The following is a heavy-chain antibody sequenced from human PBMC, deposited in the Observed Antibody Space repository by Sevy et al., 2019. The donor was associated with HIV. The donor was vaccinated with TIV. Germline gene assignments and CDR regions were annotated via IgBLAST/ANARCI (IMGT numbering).Heavy chain of an antibody. Sequence: SETLSLTCTVSGGSISSGSYYWSWIRQPAGKGLEWIGRIYTSGSTNYNPSLKSRVTISVDTSKNRFSLKLSSVTAAEPAVYYCARSSPCSGGSCYSTYYFDYWGQGTLVTVSS. J-gene: IGHJ4*02. CDR1: GGSISSGSYY. CDR3: ARSSPCSGGSCYSTYYFDY. V-gene: IGHV4-61*02. CDR2: IYTSGST. D-gene: IGHD2-15*01.